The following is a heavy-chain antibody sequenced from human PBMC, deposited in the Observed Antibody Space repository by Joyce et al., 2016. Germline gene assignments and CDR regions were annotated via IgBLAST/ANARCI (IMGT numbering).Heavy chain of an antibody. D-gene: IGHD2-2*01. V-gene: IGHV3-7*03. CDR2: TDPEEREN. Sequence: EVQVVESGGGLVQPGGSLRLSCEASGFTFRMHWMTWVRQAPGKGLEWVANTDPEERENNYVDSVKGRFTISRDNAKNSVYLQINSLRADDTAIYYCARDGVPAAMDVWGQGTTVTVSS. CDR1: GFTFRMHW. J-gene: IGHJ6*02. CDR3: ARDGVPAAMDV.